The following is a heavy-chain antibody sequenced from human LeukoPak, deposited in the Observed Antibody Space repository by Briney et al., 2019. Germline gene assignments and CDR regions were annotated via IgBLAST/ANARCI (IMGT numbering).Heavy chain of an antibody. D-gene: IGHD6-19*01. CDR2: ISGGGLST. CDR1: TFNFGLYV. J-gene: IGHJ4*02. V-gene: IGHV3-23*01. CDR3: ARRSGIAVAGAFDY. Sequence: GGSLRLSCDASTFNFGLYVMTWARQAPGKGLEWVSGISGGGLSTYYTDSVKGRFTISKDNSKNTLYLQMNGLRAEDTAVYYCARRSGIAVAGAFDYWGQGTLVTVSS.